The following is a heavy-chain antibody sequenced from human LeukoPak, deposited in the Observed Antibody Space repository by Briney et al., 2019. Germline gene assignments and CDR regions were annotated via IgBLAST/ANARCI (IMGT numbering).Heavy chain of an antibody. CDR1: GGSINNHNYY. Sequence: SETLSLTCTVSGGSINNHNYYWGWIRQPPGKGLEWIGNIYYSGSTYYNPSLRSRGTISLDTSKNQFSLRLTSVTAADTAVYYCARLCVDTAMVTYAFDIWGQGTMLTASS. CDR3: ARLCVDTAMVTYAFDI. D-gene: IGHD5-18*01. CDR2: IYYSGST. V-gene: IGHV4-39*07. J-gene: IGHJ3*02.